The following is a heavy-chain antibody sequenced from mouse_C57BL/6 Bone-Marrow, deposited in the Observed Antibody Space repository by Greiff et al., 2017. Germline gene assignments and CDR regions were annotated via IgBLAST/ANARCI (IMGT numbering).Heavy chain of an antibody. CDR1: GYTFTSYW. J-gene: IGHJ4*01. V-gene: IGHV1-50*01. CDR3: ARTLDAMDY. CDR2: IDPSDSYT. Sequence: VKLQQPGAELVKPGASVKLSCKASGYTFTSYWMQWVKQRPGQGLEWIGEIDPSDSYTNYNQKFKGKATLTVDTSSSTAYMQLSSLTSEDSAVYYCARTLDAMDYWGQGTSVTVSS.